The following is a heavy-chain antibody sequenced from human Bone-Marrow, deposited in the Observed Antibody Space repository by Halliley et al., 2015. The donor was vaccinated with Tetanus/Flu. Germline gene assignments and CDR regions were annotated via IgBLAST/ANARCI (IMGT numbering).Heavy chain of an antibody. CDR2: IFHIGTT. CDR3: SPWFVGSGSTYFDS. D-gene: IGHD3-10*01. J-gene: IGHJ4*02. CDR1: GGSVTSNDW. Sequence: TLSLTCAVSGGSVTSNDWWSWVRPPPGKGLEWIGDIFHIGTTNYNPSLKSRVTISADKPNNELFLKVTSVAAAVTAVYFCSPWFVGSGSTYFDSWGQGALISVSS. V-gene: IGHV4-4*01.